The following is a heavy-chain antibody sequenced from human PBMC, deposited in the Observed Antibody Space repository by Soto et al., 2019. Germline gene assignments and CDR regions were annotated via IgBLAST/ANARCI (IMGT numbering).Heavy chain of an antibody. Sequence: GSLSLSCTGSGFSFSPYAMSWVRHSPGKGLEWVSSISGAGETRNYADSVKGRFTISRDNSKNTLNLQMHSLRPEDTAFYYSAKWEDDFWIGYSDSWGQGTLVTVSS. J-gene: IGHJ4*02. V-gene: IGHV3-23*01. CDR3: AKWEDDFWIGYSDS. D-gene: IGHD3-3*01. CDR1: GFSFSPYA. CDR2: ISGAGETR.